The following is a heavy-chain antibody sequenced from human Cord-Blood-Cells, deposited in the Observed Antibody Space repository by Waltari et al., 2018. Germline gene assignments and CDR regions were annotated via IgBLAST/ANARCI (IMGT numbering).Heavy chain of an antibody. J-gene: IGHJ4*02. V-gene: IGHV4-34*01. D-gene: IGHD3-10*01. CDR3: ARVPSAYRYYGSGSYYYFDY. CDR2: INHSGST. CDR1: GGSFSGYY. Sequence: QVQLQQWGAGLLKPSETLSLTCAVYGGSFSGYYWSWIRQPPGKGLEWIGEINHSGSTNYNPSLKSRVTISVDTSKNQFSLKLSSVTAADTAVYYCARVPSAYRYYGSGSYYYFDYWGQGTLVTVSS.